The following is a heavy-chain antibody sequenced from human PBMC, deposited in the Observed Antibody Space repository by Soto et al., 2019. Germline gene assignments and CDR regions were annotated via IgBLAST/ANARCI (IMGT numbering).Heavy chain of an antibody. CDR3: AKDGGWELPRNWDYYYYYGMDV. CDR1: GFTFSSYG. D-gene: IGHD1-26*01. Sequence: QVQLVESGGGVVQPGRSLRLSCAASGFTFSSYGMHWVRQAPGKGLEWVAVISYDGSNKYYADSVKGRFTISRDNSKNTLYLQMNSLRAEDTAVYYCAKDGGWELPRNWDYYYYYGMDVWGQGTTVTVSS. V-gene: IGHV3-30*18. CDR2: ISYDGSNK. J-gene: IGHJ6*02.